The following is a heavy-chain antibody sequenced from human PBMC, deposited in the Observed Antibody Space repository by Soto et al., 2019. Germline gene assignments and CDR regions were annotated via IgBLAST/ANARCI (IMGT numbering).Heavy chain of an antibody. J-gene: IGHJ5*02. D-gene: IGHD5-12*01. CDR3: AKDLFETSWISDWFGP. Sequence: PGGSLRLSCAASGFTFSSYAMSWVRQAPGKGLEWVSAISGSGGSTYYADSVKGRFTISRDNSKNTLYLQMNSLRAEDTAVYYCAKDLFETSWISDWFGPWGQGTLVTVSS. CDR1: GFTFSSYA. V-gene: IGHV3-23*01. CDR2: ISGSGGST.